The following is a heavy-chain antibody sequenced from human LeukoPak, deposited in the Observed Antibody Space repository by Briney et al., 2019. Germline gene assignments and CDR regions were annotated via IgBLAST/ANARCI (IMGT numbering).Heavy chain of an antibody. CDR3: AREGYYDTSGYPDY. V-gene: IGHV3-9*01. J-gene: IGHJ4*02. CDR2: VSWNSGTI. D-gene: IGHD3-22*01. CDR1: VFTFDDYA. Sequence: GGSLRLSCAASVFTFDDYAMHWVRQAPGKGLEWVSGVSWNSGTIGYADSVKGRFTISRDNAKNSLYLQMNSLRPEDTAFYYCAREGYYDTSGYPDYWGQGTLVTVSS.